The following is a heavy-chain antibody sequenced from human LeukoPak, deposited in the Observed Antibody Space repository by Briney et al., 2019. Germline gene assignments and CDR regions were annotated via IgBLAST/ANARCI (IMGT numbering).Heavy chain of an antibody. Sequence: GGSLRLSCAASGLTVSSNYTSWVRQAPGKGLEWVSIIYSGGSTYYADSVKGRFTISRDNSENTVYLQMNSLRVEDTAVYYCARYYYDSSGYPHYFDYWGQGTLVTVSS. CDR2: IYSGGST. V-gene: IGHV3-53*01. J-gene: IGHJ4*02. CDR1: GLTVSSNY. CDR3: ARYYYDSSGYPHYFDY. D-gene: IGHD3-22*01.